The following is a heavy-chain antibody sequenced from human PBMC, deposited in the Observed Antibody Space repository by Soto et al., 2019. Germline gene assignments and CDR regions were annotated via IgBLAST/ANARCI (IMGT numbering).Heavy chain of an antibody. V-gene: IGHV2-5*02. D-gene: IGHD2-15*01. CDR3: AHRPSYCSGGSCYSGFDY. CDR1: GFSLSTSGVG. CDR2: IYWDDDK. J-gene: IGHJ4*02. Sequence: QITLKESGPTLVKPTQTLTLTCTFSGFSLSTSGVGVGWIRQPPGKALEWLALIYWDDDKRYSPSLKSRLTITKDTSKNQVVLTLTNMDPVDTATYYCAHRPSYCSGGSCYSGFDYWGQGTLVTVSS.